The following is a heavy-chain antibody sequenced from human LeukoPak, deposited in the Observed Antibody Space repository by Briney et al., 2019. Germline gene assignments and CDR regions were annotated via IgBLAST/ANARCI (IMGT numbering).Heavy chain of an antibody. D-gene: IGHD1-7*01. CDR1: GGSISSGDYY. J-gene: IGHJ4*02. CDR3: AARISGTYYFDY. CDR2: IYYSGST. V-gene: IGHV4-30-4*01. Sequence: PSETLSLTCTVSGGSISSGDYYWNWIRQPPGMGLEWIGYIYYSGSTYDNPSLRSRVTISVDTSKNQFSLKLSSVTAADTAVYYCAARISGTYYFDYWGQGTLVTVSS.